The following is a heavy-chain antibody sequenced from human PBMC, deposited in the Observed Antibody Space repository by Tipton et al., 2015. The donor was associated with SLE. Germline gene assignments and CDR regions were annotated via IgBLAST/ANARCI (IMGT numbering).Heavy chain of an antibody. CDR3: VRGGTVFRVVLNWFDP. Sequence: TLSLTCTVSGGSMNTYYWNWIRQFPGKGLEWIGYFYYSGSANYNPSLKSRVTISLDKSKNQFSLRLTSVTAADTAVYYCVRGGTVFRVVLNWFDPWGQGTLVTVSS. CDR1: GGSMNTYY. CDR2: FYYSGSA. J-gene: IGHJ5*02. D-gene: IGHD3-3*01. V-gene: IGHV4-59*01.